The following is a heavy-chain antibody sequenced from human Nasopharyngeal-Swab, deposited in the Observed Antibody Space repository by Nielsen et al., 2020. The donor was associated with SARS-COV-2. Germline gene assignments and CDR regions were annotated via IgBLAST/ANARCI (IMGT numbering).Heavy chain of an antibody. V-gene: IGHV3-30-3*01. J-gene: IGHJ4*02. CDR3: ARDLGYGGSSLAGFDY. CDR2: ITYNGSNK. Sequence: GGTLRLSCAASGFTFSSYAMPWVRQAPGKGLEWVAVITYNGSNKYYADAVKGRFTISRDNSKNTLYLQMNSLRAEDTAVYYCARDLGYGGSSLAGFDYWGQGTLVTVSS. D-gene: IGHD6-13*01. CDR1: GFTFSSYA.